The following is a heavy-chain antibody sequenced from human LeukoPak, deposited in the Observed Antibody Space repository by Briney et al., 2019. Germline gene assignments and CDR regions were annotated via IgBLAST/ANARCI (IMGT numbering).Heavy chain of an antibody. CDR3: AKGNYYDSSGYLYYFDY. J-gene: IGHJ4*02. CDR1: GFTFSSYA. Sequence: GGSLRLSCTASGFTFSSYAMSWVRQAPGKGLEWVSAISGTGGSTYYAGSVKGRFTISRDSSKNTLYLQMNSLRAEDTAVYYCAKGNYYDSSGYLYYFDYWGQGTLVTVSS. D-gene: IGHD3-22*01. V-gene: IGHV3-23*01. CDR2: ISGTGGST.